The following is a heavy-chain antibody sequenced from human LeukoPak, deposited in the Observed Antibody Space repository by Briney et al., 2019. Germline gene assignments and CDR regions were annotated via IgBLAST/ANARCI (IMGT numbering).Heavy chain of an antibody. Sequence: PGGSLRLSCAASGFTFSSYSMNWVRQAPGKGLEWVSSISSSSSYIYYADSVKGRFTISRDNAKNSLYLQMNSLRAEDTAVYYCARDRTYCGGDCYPGWFDPWGQGTLVTVSS. CDR2: ISSSSSYI. CDR3: ARDRTYCGGDCYPGWFDP. J-gene: IGHJ5*02. D-gene: IGHD2-21*02. V-gene: IGHV3-21*03. CDR1: GFTFSSYS.